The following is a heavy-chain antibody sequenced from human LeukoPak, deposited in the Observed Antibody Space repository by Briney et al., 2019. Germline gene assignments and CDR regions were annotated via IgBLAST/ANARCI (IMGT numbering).Heavy chain of an antibody. J-gene: IGHJ3*02. Sequence: SETLSLTCTVSGGSISSSSYYWGWIRQPPGEGLEWIGSIYYSGSTYYNPSLKSRVTISVDTSKNQFSLKLSSVTAADTAVYYCARERAITIFGVVLDAFDIWGQGTMVTVSS. D-gene: IGHD3-3*01. CDR1: GGSISSSSYY. CDR3: ARERAITIFGVVLDAFDI. V-gene: IGHV4-39*02. CDR2: IYYSGST.